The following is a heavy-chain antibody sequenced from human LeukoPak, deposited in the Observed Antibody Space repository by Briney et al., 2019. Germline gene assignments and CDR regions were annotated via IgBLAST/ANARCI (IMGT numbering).Heavy chain of an antibody. CDR2: INHSGST. J-gene: IGHJ5*02. Sequence: SETLSLTCAVYGGSFSGYYWSWIRQPPGKGLEWIGEINHSGSTNYNPSLKSRVTISVDTSKNQFSLKLSSVTAADTAVYYCARRLRALVAMIIWFDPWGQGTLVTVSS. D-gene: IGHD5-12*01. CDR3: ARRLRALVAMIIWFDP. V-gene: IGHV4-34*01. CDR1: GGSFSGYY.